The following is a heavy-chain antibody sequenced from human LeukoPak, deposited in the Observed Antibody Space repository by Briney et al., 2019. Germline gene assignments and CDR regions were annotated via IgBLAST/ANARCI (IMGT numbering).Heavy chain of an antibody. CDR1: GCTFTSYY. V-gene: IGHV1-46*01. J-gene: IGHJ6*03. D-gene: IGHD7-27*01. CDR3: ARDLTGVSSLGYYYYYMDV. CDR2: INPSGGST. Sequence: GASVKVSCKASGCTFTSYYMHWVRQAPGQGLEWMGIINPSGGSTSYAQKFQGRVTMTRDTSTSTVYMELSSLRSEDTAVYYCARDLTGVSSLGYYYYYMDVWGKGTTVTISS.